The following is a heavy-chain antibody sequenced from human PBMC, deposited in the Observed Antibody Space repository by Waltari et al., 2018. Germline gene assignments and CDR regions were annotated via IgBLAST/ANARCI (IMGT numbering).Heavy chain of an antibody. D-gene: IGHD2-15*01. V-gene: IGHV3-53*02. J-gene: IGHJ4*02. CDR3: ATSPTRSF. CDR1: GLTVGNNY. Sequence: EVQLVETGGGSFQPGASLRLSCAASGLTVGNNYMGWVRQAPGKGLEGVSVIYSGGTTQYADSVKGRFTISRDSSKNTLYLQMNSLRVEDTAVYYCATSPTRSFWGQGTLVAVSS. CDR2: IYSGGTT.